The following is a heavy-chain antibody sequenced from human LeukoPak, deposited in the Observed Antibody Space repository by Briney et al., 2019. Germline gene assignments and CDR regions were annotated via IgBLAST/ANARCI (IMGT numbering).Heavy chain of an antibody. D-gene: IGHD3-3*01. J-gene: IGHJ3*02. V-gene: IGHV3-30*04. CDR3: ARARGLFDFGAFDI. Sequence: GRSLRLSCAASGFTFSSYAMHWVRQAPSKGLEWVAVISYDGSNKYYADSVKGRFTISRDNSKNTLYLQMNSLRAEDTAVYYCARARGLFDFGAFDIWGQGTMVTVSS. CDR2: ISYDGSNK. CDR1: GFTFSSYA.